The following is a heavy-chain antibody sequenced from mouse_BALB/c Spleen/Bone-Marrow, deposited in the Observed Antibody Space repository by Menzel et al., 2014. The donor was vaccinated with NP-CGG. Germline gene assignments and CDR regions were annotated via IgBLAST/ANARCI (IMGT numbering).Heavy chain of an antibody. CDR3: TRREGGLFDY. Sequence: VQLQQPGPELVKPGASMKISCKASGYSFTGYIMDWVTQSHGKNLEWIGLINPYNDGTTYSQKFKGKATLTLDKSSSTAYMELLSLTSEDSAVYFCTRREGGLFDYWGQGTTLTVSS. CDR2: INPYNDGT. J-gene: IGHJ2*01. CDR1: GYSFTGYI. V-gene: IGHV1-18*01. D-gene: IGHD3-1*01.